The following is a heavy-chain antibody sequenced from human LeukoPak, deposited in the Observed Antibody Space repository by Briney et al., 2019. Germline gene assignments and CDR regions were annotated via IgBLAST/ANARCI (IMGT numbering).Heavy chain of an antibody. V-gene: IGHV3-30*02. CDR1: GFTFSSYG. J-gene: IGHJ4*02. Sequence: GGSLRLSCAASGFTFSSYGMHWVRQAPGKGLEWVAFIRYDGSNKDYADSVKGRFTISRDNSKNTLYMQMNTLRAEDTAVCYCAKDRSGWAGDYWGQGTLVTVSS. CDR2: IRYDGSNK. CDR3: AKDRSGWAGDY. D-gene: IGHD6-19*01.